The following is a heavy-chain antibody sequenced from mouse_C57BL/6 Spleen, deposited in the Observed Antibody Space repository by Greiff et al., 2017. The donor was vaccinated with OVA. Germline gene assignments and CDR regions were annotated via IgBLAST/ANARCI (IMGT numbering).Heavy chain of an antibody. D-gene: IGHD1-1*01. V-gene: IGHV1-7*01. J-gene: IGHJ2*01. Sequence: QVHVKQSGAELAKPGASVKLSCKASGYTFTSYWMHWVKQRPGQGLEWIGYINPSSGYTKYNQKFKDKATLTADKSSSTAYMQLSSLTYEDSAVYYCARRVTTVVEGYYFDYWGQGTTLTVSS. CDR2: INPSSGYT. CDR1: GYTFTSYW. CDR3: ARRVTTVVEGYYFDY.